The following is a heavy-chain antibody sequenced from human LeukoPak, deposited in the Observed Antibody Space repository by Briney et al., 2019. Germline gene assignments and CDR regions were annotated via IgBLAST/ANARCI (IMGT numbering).Heavy chain of an antibody. V-gene: IGHV3-7*01. CDR2: INQDGTEK. D-gene: IGHD3-10*01. Sequence: PGGSLRLSCAASGFPFSSFSMNWVRQAPGKGLEWVANINQDGTEKYYVDSVKGRFTISRDYAKNSLYLQMNSLRVEDTAVYYCAKVAKYYYGPETYYFFEQWGQGTPVTASS. CDR3: AKVAKYYYGPETYYFFEQ. J-gene: IGHJ4*02. CDR1: GFPFSSFS.